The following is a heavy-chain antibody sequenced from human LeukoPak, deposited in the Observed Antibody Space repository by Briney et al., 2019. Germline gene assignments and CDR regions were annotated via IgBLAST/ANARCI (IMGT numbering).Heavy chain of an antibody. CDR1: GFTFSSYA. V-gene: IGHV3-23*01. CDR3: AKDEGRRITIFGVVTGAFDI. Sequence: GGSLRLSCAASGFTFSSYAMSWVRKAPGKGLEWVSAISGIGGSTYYADSVKGRFTISRDNSKNTLYLQMSSLRAEDTAVYYCAKDEGRRITIFGVVTGAFDIWGQGTMVTVSS. CDR2: ISGIGGST. D-gene: IGHD3-3*01. J-gene: IGHJ3*02.